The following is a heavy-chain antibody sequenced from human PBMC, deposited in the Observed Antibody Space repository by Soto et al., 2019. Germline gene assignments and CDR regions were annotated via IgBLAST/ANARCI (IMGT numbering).Heavy chain of an antibody. V-gene: IGHV1-8*01. Sequence: ASVKVSCKASGYTFTSYDINWVRQATGQGLEWMGWMNPNSGNTGYAQKFQGRVTMTRNTSISTAYMELSSLRSEDTAVYYCARGLRFLEWFWTRYYFDYWGQGTLVTVSS. D-gene: IGHD3-3*01. J-gene: IGHJ4*02. CDR3: ARGLRFLEWFWTRYYFDY. CDR1: GYTFTSYD. CDR2: MNPNSGNT.